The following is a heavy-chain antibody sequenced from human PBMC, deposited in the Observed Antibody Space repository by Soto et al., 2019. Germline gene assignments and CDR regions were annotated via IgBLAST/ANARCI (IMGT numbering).Heavy chain of an antibody. CDR1: GGTFSSYA. CDR3: ARGSLIFGVVNGWFDP. D-gene: IGHD3-3*01. V-gene: IGHV1-69*06. Sequence: SVKVSCKASGGTFSSYAISWVRQAPGQGLEWMGGIIPIFGTANYAQKFQGRVTITADKSTSTAYMELSSLRSEDTAVYYCARGSLIFGVVNGWFDPWGQGTLVT. CDR2: IIPIFGTA. J-gene: IGHJ5*02.